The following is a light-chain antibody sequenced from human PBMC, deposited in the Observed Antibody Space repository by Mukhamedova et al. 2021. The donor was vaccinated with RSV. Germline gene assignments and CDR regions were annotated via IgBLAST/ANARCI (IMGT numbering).Light chain of an antibody. J-gene: IGLJ1*01. Sequence: YQDSKRPSEIPERFSGSNSGNTATLTISGTQAMDEADYYCQAWDSSTALYVFGTGTKVTVL. CDR3: QAWDSSTALYV. CDR2: QDS. V-gene: IGLV3-1*01.